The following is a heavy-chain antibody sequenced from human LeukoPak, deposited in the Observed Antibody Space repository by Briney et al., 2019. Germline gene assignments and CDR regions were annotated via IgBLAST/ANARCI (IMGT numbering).Heavy chain of an antibody. CDR2: IYYTGTT. V-gene: IGHV4-59*01. CDR3: ARGMVTTAVGAFDV. J-gene: IGHJ3*01. D-gene: IGHD4-17*01. CDR1: GVSINTYY. Sequence: PSETLSLTCTVPGVSINTYYWGWIRQPPGKGLEWIGYIYYTGTTNNNPSLKSRITMSVDTSRNQFSLNLKSVTAADTAVYYCARGMVTTAVGAFDVWGQGTMVTVSS.